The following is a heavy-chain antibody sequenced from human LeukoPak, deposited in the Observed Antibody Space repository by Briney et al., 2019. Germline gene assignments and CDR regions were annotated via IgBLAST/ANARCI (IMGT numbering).Heavy chain of an antibody. J-gene: IGHJ4*02. V-gene: IGHV3-7*01. CDR3: AADYSSSWYPGDY. CDR1: GFTFSSYC. D-gene: IGHD6-13*01. CDR2: IKQDGSEK. Sequence: GGSLRLSCAASGFTFSSYCMSWVRQAPGKGLEWVANIKQDGSEKYYADSVKGRFTISRDNAKNTLYLQMNSLRAEDTAVYYCAADYSSSWYPGDYWGQGTLVTVSS.